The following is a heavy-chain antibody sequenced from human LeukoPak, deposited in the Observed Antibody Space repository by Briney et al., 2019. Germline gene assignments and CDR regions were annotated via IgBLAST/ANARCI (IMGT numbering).Heavy chain of an antibody. CDR3: ARGDYYDSSDAFDI. CDR2: MNPNSGNT. CDR1: GYTFTSYD. V-gene: IGHV1-8*01. Sequence: GASVKVSCKASGYTFTSYDINWVRQATGQGLEWMGWMNPNSGNTGYAQKFQGRVTMTRNTSISTAYMELSSLRSEDTAVYYCARGDYYDSSDAFDIWGQGAMVTVSS. D-gene: IGHD3-22*01. J-gene: IGHJ3*02.